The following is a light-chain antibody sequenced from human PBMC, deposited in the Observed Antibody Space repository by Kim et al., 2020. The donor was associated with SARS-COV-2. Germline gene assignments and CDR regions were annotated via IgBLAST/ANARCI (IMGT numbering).Light chain of an antibody. CDR1: SNDIGHYNY. V-gene: IGLV2-8*01. Sequence: QSALTQPPSASGSPGQSVTISCTGTSNDIGHYNYVSWYQQNPGKAPKLIIYEVTKRPSGVPDRFSGSKSGNTASLTVSGLQAEDEADYYCSSYGGNNDLVFGGGTQVTVL. J-gene: IGLJ2*01. CDR2: EVT. CDR3: SSYGGNNDLV.